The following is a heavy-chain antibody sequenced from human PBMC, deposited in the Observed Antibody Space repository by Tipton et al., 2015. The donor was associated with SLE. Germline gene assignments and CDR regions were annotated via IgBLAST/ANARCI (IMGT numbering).Heavy chain of an antibody. D-gene: IGHD2-15*01. Sequence: TLSLTCTVIGGSISGFYWIWVRQSPGKGLEWIGYISHSGSTRYNPSLESRVTISVDTSKSQFSLKLNSVTAVDTAIYYCARSLGAGFCSGGNCFEPLDYWGQGILVTVSS. CDR1: GGSISGFY. J-gene: IGHJ4*02. CDR3: ARSLGAGFCSGGNCFEPLDY. CDR2: ISHSGST. V-gene: IGHV4-59*08.